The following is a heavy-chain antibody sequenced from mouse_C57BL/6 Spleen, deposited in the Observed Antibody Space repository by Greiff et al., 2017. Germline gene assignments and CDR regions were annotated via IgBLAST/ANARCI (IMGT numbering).Heavy chain of an antibody. J-gene: IGHJ3*01. V-gene: IGHV1-72*01. Sequence: QVQLQQPGAELVKPGASVKLSCKASGYTFTSYWMHWVKPRPGRGLEWIGWIDPNSGGTKYNEKFKSQATLTVDKPSSPAYMQIRSLTSEDSAVYDCARTCGYGSRCGFAYWGQGTLVTVSA. CDR1: GYTFTSYW. CDR2: IDPNSGGT. D-gene: IGHD1-1*01. CDR3: ARTCGYGSRCGFAY.